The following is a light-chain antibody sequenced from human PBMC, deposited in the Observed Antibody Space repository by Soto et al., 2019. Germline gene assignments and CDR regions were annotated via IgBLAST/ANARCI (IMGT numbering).Light chain of an antibody. CDR2: GAS. V-gene: IGKV3-15*01. Sequence: EIVMTQSPATLSVSPGERATLSCRASQSVSSKLAWYQQKPGQAPGLLIYGASTRATGIPARFSGSGSGTEFTLTISSLQSEDFAVYYCQQYNNGPGTFGQGTKVEIK. CDR3: QQYNNGPGT. J-gene: IGKJ1*01. CDR1: QSVSSK.